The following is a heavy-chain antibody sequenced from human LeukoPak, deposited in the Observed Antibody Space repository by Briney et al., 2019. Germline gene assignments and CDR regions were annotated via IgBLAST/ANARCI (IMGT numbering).Heavy chain of an antibody. D-gene: IGHD1-1*01. J-gene: IGHJ5*02. V-gene: IGHV1-69*05. CDR1: GGTFSSYA. Sequence: GSSVTVSFKASGGTFSSYAFSWVRQPHGQGLEWMGGIIPICGTANYAQTFQGRVTITTDESTSTAYMQLSSLRSDDTAVYYCARDHNAAASWFDPWGQGTPLTVSS. CDR2: IIPICGTA. CDR3: ARDHNAAASWFDP.